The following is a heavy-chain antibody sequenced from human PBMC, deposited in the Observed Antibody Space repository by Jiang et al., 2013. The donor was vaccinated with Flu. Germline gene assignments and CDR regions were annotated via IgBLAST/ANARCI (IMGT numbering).Heavy chain of an antibody. D-gene: IGHD1-26*01. V-gene: IGHV1-2*02. CDR3: ARDFGGSYKDAFDI. CDR2: INPNSGGT. Sequence: SGAEVKKSGASVKVSCKASGYTFTGYYMHWVRQAPGQGLEWMGWINPNSGGTNYAQKFQGRVTMTRDTSISTAYMELSRLRSDDTAVYYCARDFGGSYKDAFDIWGQGTMVTVS. J-gene: IGHJ3*02. CDR1: GYTFTGYY.